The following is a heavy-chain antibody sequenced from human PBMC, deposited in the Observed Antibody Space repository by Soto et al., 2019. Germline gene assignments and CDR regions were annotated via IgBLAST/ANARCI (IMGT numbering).Heavy chain of an antibody. CDR1: GYTFINYY. CDR2: FNPTSGST. J-gene: IGHJ4*02. V-gene: IGHV1-46*01. Sequence: QVQLVQSGAEVKKPGASVKLSCKASGYTFINYYIHWVRQAPGQGLEWMGIFNPTSGSTNYAQKFQCRVPLTMDTSTRTVYMELSRLRFDDTAVYYCARDLAAGDYWGQGTLVTVSS. CDR3: ARDLAAGDY. D-gene: IGHD6-13*01.